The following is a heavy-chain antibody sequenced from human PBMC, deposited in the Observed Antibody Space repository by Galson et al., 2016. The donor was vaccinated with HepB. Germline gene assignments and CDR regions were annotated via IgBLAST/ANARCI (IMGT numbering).Heavy chain of an antibody. V-gene: IGHV1-46*01. Sequence: SVKVSCKASGYTFTSYYMHWVRQAPGQGLEWMAIINPGNGNTNYAQKFQGRITMTRDTSTSTVYMELSSLRSEDTAVYYCAREFGDCSSLECSKQHFDHCGQGSLVTGSS. J-gene: IGHJ4*02. D-gene: IGHD2-2*01. CDR2: INPGNGNT. CDR3: AREFGDCSSLECSKQHFDH. CDR1: GYTFTSYY.